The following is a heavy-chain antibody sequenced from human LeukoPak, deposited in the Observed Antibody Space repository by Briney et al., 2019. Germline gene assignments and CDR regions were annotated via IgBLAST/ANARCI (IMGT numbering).Heavy chain of an antibody. CDR3: ARITVVVPAAIPYYYYYYMDV. Sequence: SETLSLTCTVSGGSISSYYWGWIRQPPGKGLEWIGGIDYSGSTYYNPSLKSRVTISVDTSKNQFSLKLSSVTAADTAVYYCARITVVVPAAIPYYYYYYMDVWGKGTTVTVSS. D-gene: IGHD2-2*02. V-gene: IGHV4-39*07. CDR1: GGSISSYY. CDR2: IDYSGST. J-gene: IGHJ6*03.